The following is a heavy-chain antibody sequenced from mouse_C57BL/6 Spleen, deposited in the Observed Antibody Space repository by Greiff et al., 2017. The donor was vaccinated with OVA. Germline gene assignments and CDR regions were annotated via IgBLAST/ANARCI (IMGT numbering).Heavy chain of an antibody. V-gene: IGHV5-17*01. J-gene: IGHJ4*01. CDR3: AREDYRKAMDY. CDR1: GFTFSDYG. Sequence: EVMLVESGGGLVKPGGSLKLSCAASGFTFSDYGMHWVRQAPEKGLEWVAYISSGSSTIYYADTVKGRFTISRDNAKNTLFLQMTSLRSEDTAMYYCAREDYRKAMDYWGQGTSVTVSS. D-gene: IGHD2-4*01. CDR2: ISSGSSTI.